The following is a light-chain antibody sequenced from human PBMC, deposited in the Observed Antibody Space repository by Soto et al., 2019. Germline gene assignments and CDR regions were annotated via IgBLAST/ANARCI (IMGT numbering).Light chain of an antibody. Sequence: IQMTQSSSSLSASVGDRVTITCRASQDIRTELGWYQQKFGKAPKLLIYASSTLQSGVPSRFSGSGSGTDFTLTISSLQPEDFATYYCLQDSKYPRTFGQGTKV. CDR2: ASS. J-gene: IGKJ1*01. V-gene: IGKV1-6*01. CDR1: QDIRTE. CDR3: LQDSKYPRT.